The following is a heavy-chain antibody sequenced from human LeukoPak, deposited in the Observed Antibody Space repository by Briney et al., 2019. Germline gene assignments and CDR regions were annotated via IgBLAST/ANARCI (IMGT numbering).Heavy chain of an antibody. CDR3: ARADRAGELCHYYYMDV. CDR1: GGTLISYA. Sequence: SVKVSCKASGGTLISYAISRVRQAPGQGLEWMGGIIPIYGTRNNEQKFQGRVTITADRSTSTAYMELSSLRSEDTAVYYCARADRAGELCHYYYMDVWGKGTTVTVSS. J-gene: IGHJ6*03. CDR2: IIPIYGTR. D-gene: IGHD3-16*01. V-gene: IGHV1-69*06.